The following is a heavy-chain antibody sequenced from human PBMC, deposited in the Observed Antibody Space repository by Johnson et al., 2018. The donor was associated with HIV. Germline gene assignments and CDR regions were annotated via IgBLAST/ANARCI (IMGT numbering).Heavy chain of an antibody. CDR2: IRYDGSNQ. D-gene: IGHD1-26*01. CDR3: TTRGGIEGAFDI. V-gene: IGHV3-33*08. Sequence: QVQLVESGGGVVQPGRSLRLSCAVSGFTFSSYGMHWVRQAPGKGLEWVAFIRYDGSNQYYADSVKGRFTISRDNSKNTLYLQMNSLKTEDTAVYYCTTRGGIEGAFDIWGQGTMVTVSS. J-gene: IGHJ3*02. CDR1: GFTFSSYG.